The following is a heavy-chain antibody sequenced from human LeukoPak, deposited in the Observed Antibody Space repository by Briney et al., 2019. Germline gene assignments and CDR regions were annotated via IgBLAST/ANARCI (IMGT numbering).Heavy chain of an antibody. CDR2: INTNTGNP. J-gene: IGHJ4*02. D-gene: IGHD6-19*01. V-gene: IGHV7-4-1*02. CDR3: ATDLKKGDSGCFDY. CDR1: GYTFTGYY. Sequence: ASVKVSCKASGYTFTGYYMHWVRQAPGQGLEWMGWINTNTGNPTYAQGFTGRFVFSLDTSVSTAYLQISSLKAEDTAVYYCATDLKKGDSGCFDYWGQGTLVTVSS.